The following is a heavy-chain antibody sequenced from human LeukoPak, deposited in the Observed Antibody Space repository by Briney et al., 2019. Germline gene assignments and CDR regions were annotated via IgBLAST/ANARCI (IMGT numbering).Heavy chain of an antibody. J-gene: IGHJ4*02. Sequence: GESLRLSCAASGFTFGSYGMSWVRQAPGKGLEWVSAISGSGGSTYYADSVKGRFTISRDNSKNTLYLQMNSLRAEDTGVYYCARLGERAYFDYWGQGTLVTVSS. CDR2: ISGSGGST. D-gene: IGHD6-6*01. CDR1: GFTFGSYG. CDR3: ARLGERAYFDY. V-gene: IGHV3-23*01.